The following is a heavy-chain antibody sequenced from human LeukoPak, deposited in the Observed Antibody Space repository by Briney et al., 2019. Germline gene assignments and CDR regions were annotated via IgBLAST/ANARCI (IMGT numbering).Heavy chain of an antibody. D-gene: IGHD2-2*01. V-gene: IGHV3-21*01. J-gene: IGHJ6*03. CDR3: ASSHLGYCSCTSCYRGLGYYYYYMDV. CDR1: GFTFTSYS. CDR2: ISSSSSYI. Sequence: GGSLRLSCAASGFTFTSYSMNWVRQAPGKGLEWVSSISSSSSYIYYADSVKGRFTISTDNAKNSLYLQINSLRADDTAVYYCASSHLGYCSCTSCYRGLGYYYYYMDVWGKGTTVTVSS.